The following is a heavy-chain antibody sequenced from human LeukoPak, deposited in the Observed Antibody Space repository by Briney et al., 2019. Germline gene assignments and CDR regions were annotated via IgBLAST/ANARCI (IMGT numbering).Heavy chain of an antibody. CDR1: GVSMSSYY. Sequence: SSETLPLTCTVSGVSMSSYYWSWIRQPPGKGLEWIGYIYYSGSTNYNPSLKSRATISIDTSKNQISLKMPSVTAADTAVYCCAGSVAGTLSEHFQHWGQGILVSVSS. J-gene: IGHJ1*01. V-gene: IGHV4-59*08. CDR3: AGSVAGTLSEHFQH. D-gene: IGHD6-19*01. CDR2: IYYSGST.